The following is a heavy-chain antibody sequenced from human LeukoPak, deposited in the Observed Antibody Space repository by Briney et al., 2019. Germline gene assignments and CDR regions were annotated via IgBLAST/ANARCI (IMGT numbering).Heavy chain of an antibody. CDR3: ARGSGWLDP. J-gene: IGHJ5*02. CDR2: IKEDGSVK. Sequence: GGSLTLSCAASGFTFSNYWMSWVGQTPGKGREGVANIKEDGSVKYYVDSVKGRFTISRDNAKNSLYLHMNSLRVEDRAVYYCARGSGWLDPWGQGTLVTVFS. D-gene: IGHD1-26*01. CDR1: GFTFSNYW. V-gene: IGHV3-7*05.